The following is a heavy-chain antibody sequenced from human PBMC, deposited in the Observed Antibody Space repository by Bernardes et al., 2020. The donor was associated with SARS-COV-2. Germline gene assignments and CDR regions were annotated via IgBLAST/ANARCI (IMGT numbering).Heavy chain of an antibody. CDR3: ARDLEEQQPSDGRN. Sequence: SETLSLTCAVYGGSFSGYYWSWIRQPPGKGLEWIGEINHSGSTNYNPSLKSRVTISVDTSKNQFSLKLSSVTAADTAVYYCARDLEEQQPSDGRNWGQGTLVTVSS. D-gene: IGHD6-13*01. CDR1: GGSFSGYY. CDR2: INHSGST. J-gene: IGHJ4*02. V-gene: IGHV4-34*01.